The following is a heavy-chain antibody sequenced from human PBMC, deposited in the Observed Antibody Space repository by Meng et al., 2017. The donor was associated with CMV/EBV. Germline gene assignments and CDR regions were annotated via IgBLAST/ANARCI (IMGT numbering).Heavy chain of an antibody. J-gene: IGHJ4*02. V-gene: IGHV3-21*01. D-gene: IGHD3-3*01. CDR2: ISSSSSYI. CDR3: ARGLQGLELLPYDFWSGYYTDIDY. Sequence: GGSLRLSCAASGFTFSSYSMNWVRQAPGKGLEWVSSISSSSSYIYYADSVKGRFTISRDNAKNSLYLQMNSLRAEDTDVYYCARGLQGLELLPYDFWSGYYTDIDYWGQGTLVTVSS. CDR1: GFTFSSYS.